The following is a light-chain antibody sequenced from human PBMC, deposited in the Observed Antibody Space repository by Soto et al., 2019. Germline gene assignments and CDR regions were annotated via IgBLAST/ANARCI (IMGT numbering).Light chain of an antibody. CDR1: LAISPY. V-gene: IGKV1-33*01. CDR3: QHYETLPLT. Sequence: DIQITQSPSSLSSSVADRVTITCRASLAISPYVNWYQQKPGKAPKLLISDASNLQTGVPSRFSGTASGSDFTFTISSLQPEDIATYYCQHYETLPLTFGGGSKVDIK. CDR2: DAS. J-gene: IGKJ4*01.